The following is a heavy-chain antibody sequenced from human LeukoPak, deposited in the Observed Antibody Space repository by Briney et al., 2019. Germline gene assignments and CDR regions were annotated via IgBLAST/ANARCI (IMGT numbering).Heavy chain of an antibody. J-gene: IGHJ5*02. CDR3: ARDRQWLVDH. CDR1: GGSSSSYY. Sequence: SETLSLTCTVSGGSSSSYYWSWIRQPPGKGLEWIGRVYVTGSTNLNPALQSRVTMSVDTSKNQFSLKLTSVTAADTAVYYCARDRQWLVDHWGQGTLVTVSS. CDR2: VYVTGST. V-gene: IGHV4-4*07. D-gene: IGHD6-19*01.